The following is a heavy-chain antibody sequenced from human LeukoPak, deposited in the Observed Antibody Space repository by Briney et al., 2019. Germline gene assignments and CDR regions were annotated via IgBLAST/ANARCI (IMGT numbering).Heavy chain of an antibody. CDR2: LSSSGGST. V-gene: IGHV3-23*01. J-gene: IGHJ6*03. CDR1: GFTFSNYG. CDR3: ARVVAGTGAYYYYYYYMDV. Sequence: PGGSLRLSCAASGFTFSNYGMNWVRQAPGKGLEWVSALSSSGGSTYYADSVKGRFTISRDNAKNSLYLQMNSLRAEDTAVYYCARVVAGTGAYYYYYYYMDVWGKGTTVTISS. D-gene: IGHD6-19*01.